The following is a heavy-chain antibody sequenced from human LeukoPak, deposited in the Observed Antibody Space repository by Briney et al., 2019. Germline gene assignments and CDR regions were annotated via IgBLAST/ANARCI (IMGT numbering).Heavy chain of an antibody. V-gene: IGHV3-30*04. J-gene: IGHJ4*02. Sequence: GGSLRLSCAASGFAFSSYALHWVRQAPGKGLVWVAFISYDGSNKYYADSVKGRFTVSRDNSKNTLFLQMNSLRVEDTAVYYCAKEPNHSGYWDYWGQGTLVTVSS. CDR2: ISYDGSNK. D-gene: IGHD3-22*01. CDR1: GFAFSSYA. CDR3: AKEPNHSGYWDY.